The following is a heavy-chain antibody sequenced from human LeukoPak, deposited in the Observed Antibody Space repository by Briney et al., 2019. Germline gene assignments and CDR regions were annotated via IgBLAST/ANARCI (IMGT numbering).Heavy chain of an antibody. V-gene: IGHV3-74*01. J-gene: IGHJ4*02. CDR3: ARDSPKGQYQLPRGN. CDR1: GFTFSSYW. Sequence: PGGSLRLSCAASGFTFSSYWMHWVRQAPGKGLVWVSRINSDGSSTSYADSVKGRFTISRDNAKNTLYLQMNSLRAEDTAVYYCARDSPKGQYQLPRGNWGQGTLVTVSS. D-gene: IGHD2-2*01. CDR2: INSDGSST.